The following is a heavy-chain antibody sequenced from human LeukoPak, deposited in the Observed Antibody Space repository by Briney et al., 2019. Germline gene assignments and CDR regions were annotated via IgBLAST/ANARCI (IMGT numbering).Heavy chain of an antibody. J-gene: IGHJ4*02. CDR2: IYWNDDK. CDR3: AHSFPRYCSSTSCYKKSHDFDY. D-gene: IGHD2-2*01. CDR1: GFSLSTSGVG. V-gene: IGHV2-5*01. Sequence: SGPTLVKPTQTLTLTCTFSGFSLSTSGVGVGWIRQPPGKALEWLALIYWNDDKRYSPSLKSRLTITKDTSKNQVVLTMTNMDPVDTATYYCAHSFPRYCSSTSCYKKSHDFDYWGQGTLVTVSS.